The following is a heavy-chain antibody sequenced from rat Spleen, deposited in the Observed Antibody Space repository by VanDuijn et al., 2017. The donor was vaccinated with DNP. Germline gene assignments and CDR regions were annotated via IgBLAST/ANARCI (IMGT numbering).Heavy chain of an antibody. Sequence: EVLLQESGPGLVKPSQSLSLTCSVTFYSITSSYKWNWIRKFPENKLEWMGHINGAGSTNYNPSLKSRISITRDTSKNQFFLQVNSVTTEDTATYYCARFLPFDYWGQGVMVTVSS. CDR1: FYSITSSYK. J-gene: IGHJ2*01. CDR2: INGAGST. D-gene: IGHD1-2*01. CDR3: ARFLPFDY. V-gene: IGHV3-3*01.